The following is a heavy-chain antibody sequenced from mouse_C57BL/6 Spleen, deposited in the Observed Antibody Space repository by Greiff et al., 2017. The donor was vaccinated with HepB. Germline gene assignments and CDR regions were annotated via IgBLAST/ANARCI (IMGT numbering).Heavy chain of an antibody. J-gene: IGHJ3*01. CDR3: AIYYDYDGFAY. D-gene: IGHD2-4*01. V-gene: IGHV3-6*01. Sequence: DVKLQESGPGLVKPSQSLSLTCSVTGYSITSGYYWNWIRQFPGNKLEWMGYISYDGSNNYNPSLKNRISITRDTSKNQFFLKLNSVTTEDTATYYCAIYYDYDGFAYWGQGTLVTVS. CDR2: ISYDGSN. CDR1: GYSITSGYY.